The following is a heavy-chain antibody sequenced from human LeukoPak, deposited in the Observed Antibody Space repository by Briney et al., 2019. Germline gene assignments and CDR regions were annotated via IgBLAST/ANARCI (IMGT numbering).Heavy chain of an antibody. CDR2: IWYDGSNK. V-gene: IGHV3-33*01. CDR1: GFTFSSYG. J-gene: IGHJ4*02. CDR3: ARSPYGDYYYFDY. Sequence: GGSLRLSCAASGFTFSSYGMHWVRQAPGKGLEGVAVIWYDGSNKYYADSVKGRFTISRDNSKNTLYLQMNSLRAEDTAVYYCARSPYGDYYYFDYWGQGTLVTVSS. D-gene: IGHD4-17*01.